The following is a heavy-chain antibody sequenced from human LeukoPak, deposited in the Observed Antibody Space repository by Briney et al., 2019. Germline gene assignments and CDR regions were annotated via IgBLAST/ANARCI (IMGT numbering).Heavy chain of an antibody. CDR3: KMGDSAPPLGQ. D-gene: IGHD2-21*01. Sequence: PGGSLTLLCAASGFTFSIYVLRWVRHAPGKGLQWGWAMSGSGGSTDYADSVKGPFTSSRDNSANTLYLQMNSLRAEDTAIYYCKMGDSAPPLGQWGQGALVTVSS. CDR1: GFTFSIYV. J-gene: IGHJ4*02. V-gene: IGHV3-23*01. CDR2: MSGSGGST.